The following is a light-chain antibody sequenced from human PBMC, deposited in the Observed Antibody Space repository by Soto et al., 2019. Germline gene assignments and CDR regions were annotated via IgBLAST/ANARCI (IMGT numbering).Light chain of an antibody. Sequence: QSALTQPASVSGSPGXSITISCTGXXXXVGIYNYVSWYQQHPGKAPKLMIYEVSKRPSGVSNRFSGSKSGNTASLTISGLQAEDEADYYCSSFTTNNIWVFGGGTKLTVL. CDR1: XXXVGIYNY. J-gene: IGLJ3*02. CDR3: SSFTTNNIWV. CDR2: EVS. V-gene: IGLV2-14*01.